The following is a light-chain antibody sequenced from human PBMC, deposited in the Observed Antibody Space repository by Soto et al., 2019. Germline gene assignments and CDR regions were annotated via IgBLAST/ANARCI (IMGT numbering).Light chain of an antibody. CDR2: WAS. J-gene: IGKJ1*01. CDR3: QHYYSAPRT. CDR1: QSLLYRSNNKNY. V-gene: IGKV4-1*01. Sequence: DIVLTQSPDSLAVSVGERATINCKSSQSLLYRSNNKNYLAWYQQKPGQPLKLLISWASTRESGVPDRFSGSGSGADFTLTISRLQAEDVAVYYCQHYYSAPRTFGQGTKVEIK.